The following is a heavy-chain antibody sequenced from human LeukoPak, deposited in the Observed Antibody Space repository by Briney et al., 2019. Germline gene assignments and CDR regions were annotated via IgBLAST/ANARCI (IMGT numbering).Heavy chain of an antibody. CDR3: STLAGTTNYFDY. J-gene: IGHJ4*02. V-gene: IGHV3-30*03. CDR2: ISYDGSNK. D-gene: IGHD6-19*01. CDR1: GFTFSSYG. Sequence: PGGSLRLSCAASGFTFSSYGMRWVRQAPSKGLEWVAAISYDGSNKYYAVSVKGRFTISRDNSKNTLYLQMNSLRGEDTAVYYCSTLAGTTNYFDYWGQGTLVTVSS.